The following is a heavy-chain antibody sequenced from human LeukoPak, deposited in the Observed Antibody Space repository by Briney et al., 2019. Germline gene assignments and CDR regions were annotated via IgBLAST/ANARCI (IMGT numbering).Heavy chain of an antibody. J-gene: IGHJ4*02. CDR3: AKNRGGSYYSGSDY. CDR1: GFTLSSYA. D-gene: IGHD1-26*01. V-gene: IGHV3-23*01. Sequence: PGGSLRLSCAVSGFTLSSYAMNWVRQAPGKGLEWVSAVHGSDAGISYADSVKGRFTISRDNSKNTLHLEISSVRAEDTAVYYCAKNRGGSYYSGSDYWGKGTLVTVS. CDR2: VHGSDAGI.